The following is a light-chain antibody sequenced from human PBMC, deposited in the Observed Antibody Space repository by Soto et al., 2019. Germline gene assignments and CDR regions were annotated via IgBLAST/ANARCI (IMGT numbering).Light chain of an antibody. CDR2: DAS. Sequence: DIVLTQSPGTLSLSPGERATLSCRASQNIANDYLAWYQQKPGQAPRLLIYDASSRATGIPDRFSGSGSGTEFNLTIRRLEPEDFAVYYCQQCAYSPRTFGQGTKVEVK. CDR3: QQCAYSPRT. J-gene: IGKJ1*01. V-gene: IGKV3-20*01. CDR1: QNIANDY.